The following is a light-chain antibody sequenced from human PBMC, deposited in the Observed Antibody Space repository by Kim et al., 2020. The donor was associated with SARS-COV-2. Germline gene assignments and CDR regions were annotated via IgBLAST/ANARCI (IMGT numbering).Light chain of an antibody. Sequence: SWSPGDRATLSCRASQSVSSYLAWYQQKPGQAPRLLLYDASNRATGIPARFSGSGSGTDFTLTISSLEPEDFAVYYCHQRSNWPQTFGQGTKLEI. CDR2: DAS. V-gene: IGKV3-11*01. CDR3: HQRSNWPQT. J-gene: IGKJ2*01. CDR1: QSVSSY.